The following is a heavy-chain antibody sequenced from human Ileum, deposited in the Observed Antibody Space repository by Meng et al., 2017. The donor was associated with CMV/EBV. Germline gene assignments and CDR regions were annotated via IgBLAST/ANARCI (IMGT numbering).Heavy chain of an antibody. V-gene: IGHV4-30-4*01. CDR2: IYHSGFS. CDR3: ARKSLNWFDL. CDR1: GGSIRNCDSY. J-gene: IGHJ5*02. Sequence: LTCSSSGGSIRNCDSYWSWIRQPPGKGPEWIGYIYHSGFSYSNPSLESRVTMSVDTSKNQFSLKLRSATAADTAVYYCARKSLNWFDLWGQGTLVTVSS.